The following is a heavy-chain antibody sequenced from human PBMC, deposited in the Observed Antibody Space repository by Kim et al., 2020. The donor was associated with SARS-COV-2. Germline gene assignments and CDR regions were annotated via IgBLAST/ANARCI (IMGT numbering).Heavy chain of an antibody. Sequence: SETLSLTCAVYGGSFSGYYWSWIRQPPGKGLEWIGEINHSGSTNYNPSLKSRVTISVDTSKNQFSLKLSSVTAADTAVYYCARGEKYYYYGMDVWGQGTTVTVSS. J-gene: IGHJ6*02. V-gene: IGHV4-34*01. CDR3: ARGEKYYYYGMDV. CDR1: GGSFSGYY. CDR2: INHSGST.